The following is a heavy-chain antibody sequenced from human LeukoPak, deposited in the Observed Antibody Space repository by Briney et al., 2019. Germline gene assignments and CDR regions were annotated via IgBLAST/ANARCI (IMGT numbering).Heavy chain of an antibody. J-gene: IGHJ6*02. D-gene: IGHD2-15*01. V-gene: IGHV4-34*01. CDR1: GGSFSGYY. CDR3: ARYEAEGYYGMDV. Sequence: SETLSLTCAVYGGSFSGYYWSWIRQPPGKGLEWIGEINHSGSTNYNPSLKSRVTISVDTSKNQLSLKLSSVTAADTAVYYCARYEAEGYYGMDVWGQGTTVTVPS. CDR2: INHSGST.